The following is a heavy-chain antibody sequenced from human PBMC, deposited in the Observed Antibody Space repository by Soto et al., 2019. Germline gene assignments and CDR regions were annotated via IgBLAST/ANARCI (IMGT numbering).Heavy chain of an antibody. J-gene: IGHJ6*02. V-gene: IGHV3-23*01. Sequence: PGGPQRLSCTASGFTFSSYAMKWVRQDTGKGLEWVSLIGESGTPTYYADSVKGRFTISRDNSGNTLCLEMYSLRAEDTAVYYCASYIPGVGPYGMDVLGQATTVTV. CDR2: IGESGTPT. D-gene: IGHD2-2*01. CDR1: GFTFSSYA. CDR3: ASYIPGVGPYGMDV.